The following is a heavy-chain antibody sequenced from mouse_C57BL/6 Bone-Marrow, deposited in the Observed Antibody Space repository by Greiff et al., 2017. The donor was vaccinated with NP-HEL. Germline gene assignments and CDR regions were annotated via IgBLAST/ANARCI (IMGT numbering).Heavy chain of an antibody. V-gene: IGHV5-6*01. J-gene: IGHJ3*01. D-gene: IGHD4-1*01. CDR3: ARHGIAGFAC. Sequence: VQLKESGGDLVKPGGSLKLSCAASGFTFSSYGMSWVRQTPDKRLEWVATISSGGSYTYYLDSVKGRFTISRDNAKNTLYLQMSSWKSEDTAMYYCARHGIAGFACWGQGTLVTVSA. CDR1: GFTFSSYG. CDR2: ISSGGSYT.